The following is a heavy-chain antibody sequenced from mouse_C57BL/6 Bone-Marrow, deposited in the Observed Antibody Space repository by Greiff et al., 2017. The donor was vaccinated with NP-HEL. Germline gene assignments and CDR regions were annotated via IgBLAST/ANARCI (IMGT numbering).Heavy chain of an antibody. J-gene: IGHJ2*01. CDR3: ARGNGYGRFDY. D-gene: IGHD2-2*01. V-gene: IGHV1-78*01. CDR2: IYPRDGST. Sequence: VQLQQSDAELVKPGASVKISCQVSGYTFTDHTIHWMKQRPEQGLEWIGYIYPRDGSTKYNEKFQGKATLTAAKSSSTAYMQLNSLTSEDSAVYFCARGNGYGRFDYWGQGTTLTVSS. CDR1: GYTFTDHT.